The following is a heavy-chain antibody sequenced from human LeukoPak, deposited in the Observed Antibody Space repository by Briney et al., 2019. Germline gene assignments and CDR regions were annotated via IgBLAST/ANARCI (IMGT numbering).Heavy chain of an antibody. CDR1: GGSFSGYY. CDR3: ARQNRTGYCSSANCYLEVIKYYYYMDV. J-gene: IGHJ6*03. Sequence: SETLSLTCAVYGGSFSGYYWSWIRQPPGKGLEWIGDINHSGSTNYYPSLKSRVTISVDTSKNQFSLKLSSVTAADTAVYYCARQNRTGYCSSANCYLEVIKYYYYMDVWGKGTTVTVSS. D-gene: IGHD2-2*01. CDR2: INHSGST. V-gene: IGHV4-34*01.